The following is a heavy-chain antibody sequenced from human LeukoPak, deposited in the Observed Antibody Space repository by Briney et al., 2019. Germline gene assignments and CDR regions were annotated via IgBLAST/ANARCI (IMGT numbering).Heavy chain of an antibody. CDR2: INPSGGST. CDR3: AIGPSGSGYTVDY. V-gene: IGHV1-46*01. CDR1: GYTFTSYG. Sequence: ASVKVSCKASGYTFTSYGISWVRQAPGQGLEWMGIINPSGGSTSYAQKFQGRVTMTRDMSTSTVYMALSSLRSEDTAVYYCAIGPSGSGYTVDYWGQGTLVTVSS. D-gene: IGHD5-12*01. J-gene: IGHJ4*02.